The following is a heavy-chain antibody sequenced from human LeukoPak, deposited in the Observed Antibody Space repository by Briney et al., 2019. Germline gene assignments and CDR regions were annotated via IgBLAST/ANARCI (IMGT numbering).Heavy chain of an antibody. V-gene: IGHV4-4*07. J-gene: IGHJ6*02. CDR2: IYTSGST. CDR1: GGSISSYY. Sequence: TPSETLSLTCTVSGGSISSYYWSWIRQPAGKGLEWIGRIYTSGSTNYNPSLKSRVTMSVDTSKNQFSLKLSSVTAADTAVYYCARDGDYVYYYYGMDVWGQGTTVTVSS. D-gene: IGHD4-17*01. CDR3: ARDGDYVYYYYGMDV.